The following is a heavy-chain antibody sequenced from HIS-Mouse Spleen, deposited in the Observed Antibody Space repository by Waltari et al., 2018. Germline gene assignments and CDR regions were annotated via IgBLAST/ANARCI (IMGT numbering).Heavy chain of an antibody. CDR3: ARGLAARFDY. D-gene: IGHD6-6*01. CDR1: GVSFSGYY. V-gene: IGHV4-34*01. Sequence: QVQLQQWGAGLLKPSETLSLTCAVHGVSFSGYYCGWIRQPPGKGLEWIGEINHSGSTNYNPSLKSRVTISVDTSKNQFSLKLSSVTAADTAVYYCARGLAARFDYWGQGTLVTVSS. CDR2: INHSGST. J-gene: IGHJ4*02.